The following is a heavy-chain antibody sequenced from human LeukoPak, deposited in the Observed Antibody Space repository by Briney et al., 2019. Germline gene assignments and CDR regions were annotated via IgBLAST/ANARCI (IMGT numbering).Heavy chain of an antibody. CDR3: ARCSRDSSSWYRGWSYYYYYMDV. V-gene: IGHV3-30*04. CDR1: GFTFSTFA. Sequence: PGGSLRLSCAASGFTFSTFAMHWVRQAPGKGLEWVAILSYDGSSKYYADSVKGRFTISRDNAKNSLYLQMNSLRAEDTAVYYCARCSRDSSSWYRGWSYYYYYMDVWGKGTTVTVSS. D-gene: IGHD6-13*01. J-gene: IGHJ6*03. CDR2: LSYDGSSK.